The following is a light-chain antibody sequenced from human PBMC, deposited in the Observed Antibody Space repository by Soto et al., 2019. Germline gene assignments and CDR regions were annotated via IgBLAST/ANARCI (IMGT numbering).Light chain of an antibody. V-gene: IGKV3-15*01. CDR2: GAS. CDR1: QSVGSN. J-gene: IGKJ1*01. Sequence: ETVMTQSPATLSVFLGESTTLSCRASQSVGSNLAWYQEKPGQPPRLVIYGASTRATGIPTRFSGSGSGTEFTLTISSLQSEDFGVYYCQQYNNWPSWTFGQGTKVEMK. CDR3: QQYNNWPSWT.